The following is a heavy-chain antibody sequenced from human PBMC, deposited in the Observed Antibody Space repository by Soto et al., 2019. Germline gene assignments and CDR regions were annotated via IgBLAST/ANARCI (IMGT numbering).Heavy chain of an antibody. CDR2: IYTTGST. D-gene: IGHD3-22*01. Sequence: QVQLQESGPGLMKPSETLSLTCTVSGGSISTYFWSWIRQPAGGGLEWIGRIYTTGSTNYNPSPKSRVTMSLDTSRNQFSLKLSSVTAADTAVYYCAREGGYFDSSGSGVYHYHGVDVWGQGTTVTVSS. CDR3: AREGGYFDSSGSGVYHYHGVDV. V-gene: IGHV4-4*07. J-gene: IGHJ6*02. CDR1: GGSISTYF.